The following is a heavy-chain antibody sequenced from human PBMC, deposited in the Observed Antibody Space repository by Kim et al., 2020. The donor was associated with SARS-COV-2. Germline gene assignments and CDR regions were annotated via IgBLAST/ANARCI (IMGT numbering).Heavy chain of an antibody. CDR3: ARHHYDFWSGRLVWFDP. J-gene: IGHJ5*02. Sequence: SETLSLTCTVSGGSISSSSYYWGWIRQPPGKGLEWIGSIYYSGSTYYNPSLKSRVTISVDTSKNQFSLKLSSVTAADTAVYYCARHHYDFWSGRLVWFDPWGQGTLVTVSS. D-gene: IGHD3-3*01. CDR2: IYYSGST. V-gene: IGHV4-39*01. CDR1: GGSISSSSYY.